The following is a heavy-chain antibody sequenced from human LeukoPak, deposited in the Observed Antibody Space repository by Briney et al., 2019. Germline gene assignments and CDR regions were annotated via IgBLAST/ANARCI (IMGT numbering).Heavy chain of an antibody. CDR1: GGSISSYY. CDR2: IYYSGST. J-gene: IGHJ4*02. V-gene: IGHV4-59*01. D-gene: IGHD3-10*01. Sequence: PSETLSLTCTVSGGSISSYYWSWIRQPPGKGLEWIGYIYYSGSTNYNPSLKSRVTISVDTSKNQFSLKLSSVTAADTAVYYCARGWYYFGSGSYYPNTDYWGQGTLVTVSS. CDR3: ARGWYYFGSGSYYPNTDY.